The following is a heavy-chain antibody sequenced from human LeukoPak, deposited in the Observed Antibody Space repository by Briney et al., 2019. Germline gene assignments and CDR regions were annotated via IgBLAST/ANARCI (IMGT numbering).Heavy chain of an antibody. CDR3: VKDVLLGYCSSTSCYYDY. V-gene: IGHV3-30*18. CDR1: GFTFSSYG. J-gene: IGHJ4*02. D-gene: IGHD2-2*01. CDR2: ISYDGSNK. Sequence: PGGSLRLSCAASGFTFSSYGMHWVRQAPGKGLEWVAVISYDGSNKYYADSVRGRFTISRDNARDSLHLQMNSLRVEDTAVYYCVKDVLLGYCSSTSCYYDYWGQGTLVTVSS.